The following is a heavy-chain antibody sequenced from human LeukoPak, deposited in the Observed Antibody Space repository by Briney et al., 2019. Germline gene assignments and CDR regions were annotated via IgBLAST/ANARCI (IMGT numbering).Heavy chain of an antibody. CDR3: AKDRPDYGGNRYYFDY. J-gene: IGHJ4*02. Sequence: GGSLRLSCAASGVTFSNYGMHWVRQAPGKGLEWVALISSNGNDKLYGDSVKGRFTISRDDSKSTLYLQMNSLRAEDTAVYYCAKDRPDYGGNRYYFDYWGQGTLVTVSS. D-gene: IGHD4-23*01. V-gene: IGHV3-30*18. CDR2: ISSNGNDK. CDR1: GVTFSNYG.